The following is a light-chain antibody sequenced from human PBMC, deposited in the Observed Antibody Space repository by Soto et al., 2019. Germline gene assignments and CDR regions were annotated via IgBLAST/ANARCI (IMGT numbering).Light chain of an antibody. CDR1: QILVYSDGNTY. Sequence: DVVMTQSPLSLPVTLGQPASISCRSSQILVYSDGNTYLNWFQQRPGQSPRRLIYKVSNRDSGVPDRFSGSGSGTDFTLKISRVEAEDVGVYYCMQALQTPYTFGQGTRLEIK. V-gene: IGKV2-30*01. J-gene: IGKJ5*01. CDR2: KVS. CDR3: MQALQTPYT.